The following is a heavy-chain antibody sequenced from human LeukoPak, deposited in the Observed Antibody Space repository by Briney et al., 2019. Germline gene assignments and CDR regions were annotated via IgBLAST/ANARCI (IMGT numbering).Heavy chain of an antibody. V-gene: IGHV3-23*01. Sequence: GGSLRLSCAASGFAFTNYAMNWVRLAPGKGLEWVPSISDSGGGTYYADSAKGRFTISRDNSRNTLYLQTDSLRAEDTAVYYCARDYADYVGFFFFDHWGQGTLVTVSS. D-gene: IGHD4-17*01. CDR1: GFAFTNYA. CDR2: ISDSGGGT. J-gene: IGHJ4*02. CDR3: ARDYADYVGFFFFDH.